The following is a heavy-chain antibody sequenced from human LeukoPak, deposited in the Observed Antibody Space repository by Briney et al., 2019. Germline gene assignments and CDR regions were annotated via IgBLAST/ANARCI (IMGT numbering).Heavy chain of an antibody. CDR3: AREPYYYDSSGYPREFDP. V-gene: IGHV3-21*01. D-gene: IGHD3-22*01. J-gene: IGHJ5*02. CDR1: GFTFSSYS. Sequence: GGSLRLSCAASGFTFSSYSMNWVRQAPGKGLEWVSSISSSSSYIYYADSVKGRFTISRDNAKNSLYLQMNSLRAEDTAVYYCAREPYYYDSSGYPREFDPWGQGTLVTVSS. CDR2: ISSSSSYI.